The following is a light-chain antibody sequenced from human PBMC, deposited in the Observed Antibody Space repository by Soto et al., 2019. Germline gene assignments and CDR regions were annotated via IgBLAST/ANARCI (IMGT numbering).Light chain of an antibody. J-gene: IGKJ4*01. CDR2: DAS. Sequence: EIVLTQSPATLSLSPGERATLSCRASQSVSSSLAWYQQNPGQPPRLLVYDASNRATGIPARFSGSGSGTDFTLTISSLEPEDFAVYYCQQRRNWPLTFGGGTKVEIK. CDR3: QQRRNWPLT. CDR1: QSVSSS. V-gene: IGKV3-11*01.